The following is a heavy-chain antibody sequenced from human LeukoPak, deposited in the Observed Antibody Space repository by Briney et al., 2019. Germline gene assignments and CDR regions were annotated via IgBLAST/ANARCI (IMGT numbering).Heavy chain of an antibody. CDR3: ARATDILTGYWGHRLDP. D-gene: IGHD3-9*01. CDR1: GGSFSGYY. CDR2: INHSGST. V-gene: IGHV4-34*01. J-gene: IGHJ5*02. Sequence: SETLSLTCAVYGGSFSGYYWSWIRQPPGKGLEWIGEINHSGSTNYNPSLKSRVTISVDTSKNQFSLKLSSVTAADTAVYYCARATDILTGYWGHRLDPWGQGTLVTVSS.